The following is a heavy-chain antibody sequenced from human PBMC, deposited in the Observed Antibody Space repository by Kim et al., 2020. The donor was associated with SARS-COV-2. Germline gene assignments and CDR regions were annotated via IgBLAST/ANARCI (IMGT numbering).Heavy chain of an antibody. Sequence: DSVKGRFTISRDNSKNTLYLQMNSLRAEDTAVYYCARAPDWSSSLDFVDYWGQGTLVTVSS. CDR3: ARAPDWSSSLDFVDY. D-gene: IGHD6-6*01. V-gene: IGHV3-30*07. J-gene: IGHJ4*02.